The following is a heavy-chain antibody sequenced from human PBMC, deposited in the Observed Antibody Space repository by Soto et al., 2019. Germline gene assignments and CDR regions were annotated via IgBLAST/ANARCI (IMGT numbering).Heavy chain of an antibody. J-gene: IGHJ5*02. V-gene: IGHV1-69*13. CDR1: GGTFSSYA. CDR2: IIPIFGTA. D-gene: IGHD2-21*02. Sequence: SVKVSCKASGGTFSSYAISWVRQAPGQGLEWMGGIIPIFGTANYAQKFQGRVTITADESTSTAYMELSSLRSEDTAVYYCATAYCGGDCYLTNWFDPSGQGSLVTVSS. CDR3: ATAYCGGDCYLTNWFDP.